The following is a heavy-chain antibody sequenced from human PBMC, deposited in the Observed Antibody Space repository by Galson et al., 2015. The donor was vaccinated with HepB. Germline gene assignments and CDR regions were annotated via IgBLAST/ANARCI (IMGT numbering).Heavy chain of an antibody. CDR3: VGEVAIAAPAAFDY. Sequence: SLRLSCAASGFTFSSYGMPWVRQAPGKGLEWVSPIWAAGSAQYYAGSVKGRFTISRDNSKSMVYLQMNNLKADDTAMYYCVGEVAIAAPAAFDYWGRGTLVTVSS. D-gene: IGHD6-25*01. CDR2: IWAAGSAQ. J-gene: IGHJ4*02. CDR1: GFTFSSYG. V-gene: IGHV3-33*08.